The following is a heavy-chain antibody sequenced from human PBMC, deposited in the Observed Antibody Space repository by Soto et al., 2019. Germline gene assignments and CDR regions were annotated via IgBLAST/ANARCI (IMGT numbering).Heavy chain of an antibody. CDR3: TRKSRGVIITYLDY. CDR2: IRSKAYGGTT. J-gene: IGHJ4*02. D-gene: IGHD3-10*01. Sequence: EVQLVESGGGLVKPGRSLRLSCTASGFTFGDYAMSWFRQAPGKGLEWVGFIRSKAYGGTTEYAASVKGRFTISRDDSKSIAYLQMNSLKTEDTAVYYCTRKSRGVIITYLDYWGQGTLVTVSS. CDR1: GFTFGDYA. V-gene: IGHV3-49*05.